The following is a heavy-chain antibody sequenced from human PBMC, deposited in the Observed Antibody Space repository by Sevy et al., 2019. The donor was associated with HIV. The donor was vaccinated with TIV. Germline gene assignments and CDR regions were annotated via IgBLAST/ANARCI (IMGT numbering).Heavy chain of an antibody. D-gene: IGHD3-3*01. CDR3: AKGYYGFWRGYYYGMDV. CDR1: GYTFTSYD. J-gene: IGHJ6*02. CDR2: MNPNSGNT. V-gene: IGHV1-8*01. Sequence: ASVKVSCKASGYTFTSYDINWVRQATGQGLEWMGWMNPNSGNTGYAQKFQGRVIMTRNTSITTAYMELSSLKSEDTAVYYCAKGYYGFWRGYYYGMDVWGHGTTVTVSS.